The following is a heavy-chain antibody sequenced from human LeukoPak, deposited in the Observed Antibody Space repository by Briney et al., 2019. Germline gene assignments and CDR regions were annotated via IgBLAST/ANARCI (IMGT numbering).Heavy chain of an antibody. CDR3: ARAPWTVNTAMITDYYYYGMDV. V-gene: IGHV3-11*06. CDR2: ISSSGSHT. Sequence: GRSLRLSCTASGFTFSDYYMSWIRQAPGKGLQWVSYISSSGSHTRYADSLKGRFTNSRDNAKNSLYLQMNSLRAEDTAVYYCARAPWTVNTAMITDYYYYGMDVWGQATTVTVSS. CDR1: GFTFSDYY. J-gene: IGHJ6*02. D-gene: IGHD5-18*01.